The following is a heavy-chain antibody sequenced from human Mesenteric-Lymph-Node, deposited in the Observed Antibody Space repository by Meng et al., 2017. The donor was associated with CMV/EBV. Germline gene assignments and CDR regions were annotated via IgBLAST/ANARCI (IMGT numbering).Heavy chain of an antibody. J-gene: IGHJ4*02. CDR2: MNPDSGNT. Sequence: ASVKVSCKTSGYTFSTYDINWVRQATGQGLEWMGWMNPDSGNTGYAQKFQARVTITRNTSISTAYMEVSSLTSEDTAVYYCARDYQRYSSSPPAYWGQGTLVTVSS. V-gene: IGHV1-8*03. CDR1: GYTFSTYD. CDR3: ARDYQRYSSSPPAY. D-gene: IGHD6-13*01.